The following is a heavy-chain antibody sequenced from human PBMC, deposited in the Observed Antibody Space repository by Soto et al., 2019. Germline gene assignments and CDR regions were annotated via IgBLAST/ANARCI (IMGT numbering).Heavy chain of an antibody. V-gene: IGHV3-9*01. CDR2: ISWNSGSI. J-gene: IGHJ2*01. CDR3: AKDRGSLLNLWYFDL. D-gene: IGHD3-10*01. Sequence: EVQLVESGGGLVQPGRSLRLSCAASGFTFDDYAMHWVRQAPGKGLEWVSGISWNSGSIGYADSVNGRFTISRDNAKNSLYLQMNSLRAEETALYYGAKDRGSLLNLWYFDLWGRGTLVTFSS. CDR1: GFTFDDYA.